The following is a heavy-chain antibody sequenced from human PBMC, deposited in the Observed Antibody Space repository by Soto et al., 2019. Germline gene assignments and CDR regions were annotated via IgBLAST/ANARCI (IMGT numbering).Heavy chain of an antibody. CDR3: RRSSRYSTDV. D-gene: IGHD6-13*01. CDR2: IYSTGNT. V-gene: IGHV4-39*01. J-gene: IGHJ6*02. Sequence: QLQLQESGPGLVKPSETLSLTCTVSGDSIRRSSYWGWIRQPPGKGLEWIGSIYSTGNTYYNPSLNSLVTISVDTSKNQFSLNVISVTAADTAVYYCRRSSRYSTDVWGQGTTVTVSS. CDR1: GDSIRRSSY.